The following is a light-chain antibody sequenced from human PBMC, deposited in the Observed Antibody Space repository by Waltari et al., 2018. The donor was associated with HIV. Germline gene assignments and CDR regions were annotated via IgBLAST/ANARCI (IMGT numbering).Light chain of an antibody. CDR2: STN. V-gene: IGLV8-61*01. CDR1: SGSVSTSYY. Sequence: QTVVTQEPSFSVSHGGTVTLPCGLSSGSVSTSYYPSWYQQTPGQAPRTLIYSTNTRSSGVPDRFSGSILGNKAALTITGAQADDESDYYCVLYMGSGIWVFGGGTKLTVL. CDR3: VLYMGSGIWV. J-gene: IGLJ3*02.